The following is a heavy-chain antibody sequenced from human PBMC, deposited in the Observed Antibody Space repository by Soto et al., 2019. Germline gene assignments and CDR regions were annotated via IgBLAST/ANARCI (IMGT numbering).Heavy chain of an antibody. Sequence: SETLSLTCTVSGGSISSYYWSWIRQPPGKGLEWIGYIYYSGSTNYNPSLKSRVTISVDTSKNQFSLKLSSVTAADTAVYYCGRLNGYCVRGSCHGHYAMDVWGQGTTVTVSS. V-gene: IGHV4-59*08. CDR1: GGSISSYY. J-gene: IGHJ6*02. D-gene: IGHD2-15*01. CDR3: GRLNGYCVRGSCHGHYAMDV. CDR2: IYYSGST.